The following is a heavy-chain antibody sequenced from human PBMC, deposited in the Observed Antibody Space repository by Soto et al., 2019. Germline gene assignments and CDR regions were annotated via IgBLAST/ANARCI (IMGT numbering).Heavy chain of an antibody. D-gene: IGHD5-12*01. CDR2: ISAYNGNT. CDR1: GYTFTSYG. J-gene: IGHJ6*02. Sequence: GASVKVSCKASGYTFTSYGISWVRQAPGQGLEWMGWISAYNGNTNYAQKLQGRVTMTTDTSTSTAYMELRSLRSDDTAVYYCARDIGARVLYYYYGMDVWGQGTKVTVSS. V-gene: IGHV1-18*01. CDR3: ARDIGARVLYYYYGMDV.